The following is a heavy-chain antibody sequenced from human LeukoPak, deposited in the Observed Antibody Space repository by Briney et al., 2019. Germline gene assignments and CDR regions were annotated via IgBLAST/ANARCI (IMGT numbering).Heavy chain of an antibody. J-gene: IGHJ4*02. CDR3: AQQAMVRGDTLDY. D-gene: IGHD3-10*01. V-gene: IGHV4-34*01. CDR2: INHSGST. Sequence: SETLSLTCVLYGGSSSGYYWSWIRQPPGKGLEWIGEINHSGSTNYNPSLKSRVTISVDTSKNQFSLRLSSVTAADTAVYYCAQQAMVRGDTLDYWGQGTLVTVSS. CDR1: GGSSSGYY.